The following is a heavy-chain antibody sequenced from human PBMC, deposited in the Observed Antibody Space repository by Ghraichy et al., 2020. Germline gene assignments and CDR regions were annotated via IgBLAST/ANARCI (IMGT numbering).Heavy chain of an antibody. CDR3: ARHKGDCHSTGCYTDWFDP. J-gene: IGHJ5*02. CDR2: IYYSGSS. CDR1: GGSISSSSYY. D-gene: IGHD2-2*02. Sequence: GSLSLTCTVSGGSISSSSYYWGWIRQPPGKGLEWIGSIYYSGSSYYNPSLKSRVTMSVDTSKNQFSLKLSSVTTTDTAVYYCARHKGDCHSTGCYTDWFDPWGQGTLVTVSS. V-gene: IGHV4-39*01.